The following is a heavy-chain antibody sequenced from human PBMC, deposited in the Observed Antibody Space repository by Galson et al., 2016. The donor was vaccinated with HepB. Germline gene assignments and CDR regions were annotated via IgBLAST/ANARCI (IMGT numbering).Heavy chain of an antibody. Sequence: SVKVSCKASRYTFSAYYIHWVRQAPGRGLEWMGRINPDSGGTNYAQKFQDRVTMTRDTSSTTAYMEIRRLRSDDSAVYFCVRDVNGGGDRYFFDYWGQGTLVTVSS. CDR1: RYTFSAYY. J-gene: IGHJ4*02. CDR3: VRDVNGGGDRYFFDY. D-gene: IGHD2-21*02. CDR2: INPDSGGT. V-gene: IGHV1-2*06.